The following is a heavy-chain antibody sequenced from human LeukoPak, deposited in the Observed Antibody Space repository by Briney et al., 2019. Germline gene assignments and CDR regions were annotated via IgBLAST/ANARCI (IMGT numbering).Heavy chain of an antibody. CDR3: ARAGIYDSSGYSYRFFDY. D-gene: IGHD3-22*01. J-gene: IGHJ4*02. V-gene: IGHV4-31*11. CDR1: GGSFSGYY. CDR2: IYYSGST. Sequence: PSETLSLTCAVYGGSFSGYYWSWIRQHPGKGLEWIGYIYYSGSTYYNPSLKSRVTISVDTSKNQFSLKLSSVTAADTAVYYCARAGIYDSSGYSYRFFDYWGQGTLVTVSS.